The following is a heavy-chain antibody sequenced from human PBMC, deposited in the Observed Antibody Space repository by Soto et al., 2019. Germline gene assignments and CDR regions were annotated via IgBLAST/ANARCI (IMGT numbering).Heavy chain of an antibody. CDR3: ARSYYYGSGSYYDFGY. D-gene: IGHD3-10*01. V-gene: IGHV3-30-3*01. CDR2: ISYDGSNK. CDR1: GFTFSSYA. J-gene: IGHJ4*02. Sequence: GGSLRLSCAASGFTFSSYAMHWVRQAPGKGLEWVAVISYDGSNKYYAYSVKGRFTISRDNSKNTLYLQMNSLRAEDTAVYYCARSYYYGSGSYYDFGYWGQGTLVTVSS.